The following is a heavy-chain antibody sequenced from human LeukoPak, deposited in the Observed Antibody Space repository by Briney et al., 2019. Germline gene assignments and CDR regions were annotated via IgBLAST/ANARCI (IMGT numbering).Heavy chain of an antibody. CDR1: GGSMSSNY. V-gene: IGHV4-59*01. J-gene: IGHJ5*02. D-gene: IGHD3-22*01. CDR3: ARYYYESSGSFPPFHP. CDR2: IYYAESA. Sequence: PSETLSLTCTVSGGSMSSNYWSWIRQPPGKGLEWIGYIYYAESANYNPSLKSRVTISVDTSKNQFSLKLSSVTAADTAVYYCARYYYESSGSFPPFHPWGQGTLVTVSS.